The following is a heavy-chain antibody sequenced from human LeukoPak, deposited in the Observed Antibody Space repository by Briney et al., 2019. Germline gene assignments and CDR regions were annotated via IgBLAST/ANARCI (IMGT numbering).Heavy chain of an antibody. J-gene: IGHJ6*02. V-gene: IGHV1-2*02. CDR2: ISPDSGGT. CDR1: GYTFTGYY. D-gene: IGHD2-2*01. CDR3: ARDHCVRPGCYEGLYHGLDV. Sequence: GASVKVSCKASGYTFTGYYMQWVRQAPGQGLEWMGWISPDSGGTEYAQKLQGRVTMTRDTSISTAYMELRRLRSDDTAIYYCARDHCVRPGCYEGLYHGLDVWGQGTTVTVSS.